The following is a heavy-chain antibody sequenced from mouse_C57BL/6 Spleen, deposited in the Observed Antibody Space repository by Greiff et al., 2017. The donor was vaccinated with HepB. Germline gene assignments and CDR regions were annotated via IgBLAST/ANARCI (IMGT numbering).Heavy chain of an antibody. CDR1: GYAFSRYW. Sequence: VQLQQSGAELVKPGASVKISCKASGYAFSRYWMNWVKQRPGKGLEWIGQIYPGDGDTNYNGKFKGKATLTADKSSSTAYMQLSSLTSEDSAVYFCARSNFYYYGSSYAMDYWGQGTSVTVSS. J-gene: IGHJ4*01. CDR3: ARSNFYYYGSSYAMDY. CDR2: IYPGDGDT. V-gene: IGHV1-80*01. D-gene: IGHD1-1*01.